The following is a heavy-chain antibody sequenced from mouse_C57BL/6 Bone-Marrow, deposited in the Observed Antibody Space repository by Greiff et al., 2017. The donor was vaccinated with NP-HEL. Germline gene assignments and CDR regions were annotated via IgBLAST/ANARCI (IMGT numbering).Heavy chain of an antibody. CDR2: IYPGDGDT. V-gene: IGHV1-82*01. CDR3: AREDYDYAVDV. D-gene: IGHD2-4*01. J-gene: IGHJ1*03. Sequence: QVQLQQSGPELVKPGASVKISCKAFGYAFSSSWMTWVKQRSGKGLEWIGRIYPGDGDTNYNGKFKGKATLTAVKSSSTAAIQLSSLTTEDSAVYFCAREDYDYAVDVWGTGTTVTVSS. CDR1: GYAFSSSW.